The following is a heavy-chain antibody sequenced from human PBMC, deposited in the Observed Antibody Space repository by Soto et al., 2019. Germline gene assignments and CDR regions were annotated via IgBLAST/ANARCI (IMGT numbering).Heavy chain of an antibody. CDR2: INPSGGST. V-gene: IGHV1-46*01. Sequence: GASVKVSCKASGYTFTSYYMHWVRQAPGQGLEWMGIINPSGGSTSYAQKFQGRVTMTRDTSTSTVYMELSSLRSEDTAVYYCARDRVATIFGATSSGWFDPWGQGTLVTVSS. D-gene: IGHD3-3*01. CDR3: ARDRVATIFGATSSGWFDP. CDR1: GYTFTSYY. J-gene: IGHJ5*02.